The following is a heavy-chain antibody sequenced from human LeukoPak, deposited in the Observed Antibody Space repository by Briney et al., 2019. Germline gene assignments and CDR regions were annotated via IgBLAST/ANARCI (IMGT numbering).Heavy chain of an antibody. D-gene: IGHD3-10*01. J-gene: IGHJ4*02. CDR2: IYHSGST. CDR3: ARGGYYGSGTGGFDY. V-gene: IGHV4-59*13. Sequence: SETLSLTCTVSGVSITTYYWSWIRQPPGKGLEWIGYIYHSGSTNYNPSLKSRVTISLDTSKNQFSLKLSSVTAADTAVYYCARGGYYGSGTGGFDYWGQGTLVTVSS. CDR1: GVSITTYY.